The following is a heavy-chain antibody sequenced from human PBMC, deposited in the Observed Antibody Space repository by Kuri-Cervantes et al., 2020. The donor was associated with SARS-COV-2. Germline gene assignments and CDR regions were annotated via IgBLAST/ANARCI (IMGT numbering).Heavy chain of an antibody. V-gene: IGHV3-48*01. Sequence: GESLKISCAASGFTFSSYSMNWVRQAPGKGLEWVSYISSSSSTIYYADSVKGRFTISRDNAKNSLYLQMNSLRAEDTAVYYCARDRQQLVRRTFFDYWGQGTLVTVSS. CDR3: ARDRQQLVRRTFFDY. CDR1: GFTFSSYS. J-gene: IGHJ4*02. CDR2: ISSSSSTI. D-gene: IGHD6-13*01.